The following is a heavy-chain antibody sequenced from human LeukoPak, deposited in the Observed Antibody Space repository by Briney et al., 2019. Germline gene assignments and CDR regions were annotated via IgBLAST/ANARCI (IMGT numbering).Heavy chain of an antibody. CDR2: IYHSGST. J-gene: IGHJ3*02. CDR3: ARSLSPAHAFDI. Sequence: WIGYIYHSGSTYYNPSLKSRVTISVDRSKNQFSLKLSSVTAADTAVYYCARSLSPAHAFDIWGQGTMVTVSS. V-gene: IGHV4-30-2*01. D-gene: IGHD2-2*01.